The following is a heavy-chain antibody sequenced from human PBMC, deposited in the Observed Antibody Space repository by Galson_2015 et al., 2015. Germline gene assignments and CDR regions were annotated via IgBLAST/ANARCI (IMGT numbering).Heavy chain of an antibody. CDR2: IYSGGNT. CDR3: ARGGYSSSWYSFDY. V-gene: IGHV3-66*02. Sequence: SLRLSCAASGFTVSSNYMSWVRQAPGQGLEWVSVIYSGGNTYYADSVKGRFTISGDNSKNTLYLQMNSLRAADTAVYYCARGGYSSSWYSFDYWGQGTLVTVSS. CDR1: GFTVSSNY. D-gene: IGHD6-13*01. J-gene: IGHJ4*02.